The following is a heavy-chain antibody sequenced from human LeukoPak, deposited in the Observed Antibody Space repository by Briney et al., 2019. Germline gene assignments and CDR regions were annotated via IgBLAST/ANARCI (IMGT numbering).Heavy chain of an antibody. CDR2: INHSGST. Sequence: SETLSLTCAVYGGSFSGYYWSWIRQPPGKGLEWIGEINHSGSTNYNPSLKSRVTISVDTSKNQFSLKLSSVTAADTAMYYCARLRASGRGRGYYMDVWGKGTTVTISS. CDR3: ARLRASGRGRGYYMDV. J-gene: IGHJ6*03. V-gene: IGHV4-34*01. D-gene: IGHD4-17*01. CDR1: GGSFSGYY.